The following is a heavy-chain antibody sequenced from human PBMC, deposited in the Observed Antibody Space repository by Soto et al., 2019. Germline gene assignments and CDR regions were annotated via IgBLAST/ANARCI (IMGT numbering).Heavy chain of an antibody. CDR1: GLTFSNYG. J-gene: IGHJ4*02. Sequence: GGSMRLSCAASGLTFSNYGMQWVRQAQGKGLGWLGIISHEGSDLKYADSLKGRFTISRDNSRNTLYLQIDSLRPDDTAMYYCPKCVSNLGVIRGPNGLCDSCGQGTLVTVSS. CDR2: ISHEGSDL. V-gene: IGHV3-30*18. CDR3: PKCVSNLGVIRGPNGLCDS. D-gene: IGHD2-8*01.